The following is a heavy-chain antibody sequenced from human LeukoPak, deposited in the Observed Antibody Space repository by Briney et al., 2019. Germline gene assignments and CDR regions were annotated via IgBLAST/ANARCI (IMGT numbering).Heavy chain of an antibody. J-gene: IGHJ5*02. CDR2: IYHSGST. CDR3: AREERQLDYNWFDP. Sequence: SETLSLTCAVSGYSISSGYYWGWIRQPPGKGLEWIGSIYHSGSTYYNPSLKSRVTISVDTSKNQFSLKLSSVTAADTAMYYCAREERQLDYNWFDPWGQGTLVTVSS. CDR1: GYSISSGYY. V-gene: IGHV4-38-2*02. D-gene: IGHD6-13*01.